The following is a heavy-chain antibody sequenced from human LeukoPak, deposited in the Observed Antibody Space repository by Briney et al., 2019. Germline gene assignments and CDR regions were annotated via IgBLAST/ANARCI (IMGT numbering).Heavy chain of an antibody. CDR1: GYTFTSYD. CDR2: VNPNSGHT. CDR3: ARGGGSRDGLTTSFDY. J-gene: IGHJ4*02. V-gene: IGHV1-8*01. Sequence: ASVKVSCKASGYTFTSYDINWVRQATGQGLEWMGWVNPNSGHTGFAQKFQGRASMTTNTSISTAYMEVRSLKSEDTAVYYCARGGGSRDGLTTSFDYWGQGTVVTVSS. D-gene: IGHD5-24*01.